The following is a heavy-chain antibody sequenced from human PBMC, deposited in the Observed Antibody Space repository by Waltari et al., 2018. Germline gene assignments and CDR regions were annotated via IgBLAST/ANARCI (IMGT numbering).Heavy chain of an antibody. J-gene: IGHJ3*01. CDR2: IISIKGTP. V-gene: IGHV1-69*12. CDR1: GGTFGTYA. Sequence: QVHLVQSGAEVRKPGSSAKVSCEASGGTFGTYAISWVRQAPGQGLEWMEGIISIKGTPNCAQKVQGRVSVAADELTTTAYMELSSLRSDDTAVYYCAKRIVGGPFDVWGQGTMVTVSS. CDR3: AKRIVGGPFDV. D-gene: IGHD1-26*01.